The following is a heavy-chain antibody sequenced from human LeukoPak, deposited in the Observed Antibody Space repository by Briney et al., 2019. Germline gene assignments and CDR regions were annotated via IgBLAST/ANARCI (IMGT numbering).Heavy chain of an antibody. CDR1: GFTFGDYA. Sequence: GGSLRLSCTASGFTFGDYAMSWVRQAPGKGLEWVGFIRSKADGGTTEYAASVKGRFTISRDDSKSIAYLQMNSLKTEDTAVYYCTRSKAYYYDSSGYSGYWGQGTLVTVSS. V-gene: IGHV3-49*04. CDR2: IRSKADGGTT. CDR3: TRSKAYYYDSSGYSGY. D-gene: IGHD3-22*01. J-gene: IGHJ4*02.